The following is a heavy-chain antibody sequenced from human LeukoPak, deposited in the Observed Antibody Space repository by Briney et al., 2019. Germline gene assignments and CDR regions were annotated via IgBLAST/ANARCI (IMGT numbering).Heavy chain of an antibody. D-gene: IGHD3-3*01. CDR3: ARGTFWSGYYHDY. V-gene: IGHV4-59*01. Sequence: PSETLSLICTVSGGSITTYYWSWIRQPPGKGLEWIGFIFYSGSTNYNPSLKSRVTISLNTSKTQFSLKLSSVTAADTAVYYCARGTFWSGYYHDYWGQGTLVTVSS. CDR1: GGSITTYY. J-gene: IGHJ4*02. CDR2: IFYSGST.